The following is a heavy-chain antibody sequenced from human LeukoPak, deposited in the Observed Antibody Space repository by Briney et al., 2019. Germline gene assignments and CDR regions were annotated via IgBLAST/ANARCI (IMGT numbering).Heavy chain of an antibody. D-gene: IGHD3-10*01. CDR3: ARAGYYYGSGPYYMDV. CDR2: IYSGGVT. Sequence: SGGSLRLSCAASGFTVSSNYMSWVRQAPGQGLEWVSVIYSGGVTYYADSVKGRFTISRDNSKNTLYLQMNSPRAEDTAVYYCARAGYYYGSGPYYMDVWGKGTTVTISS. J-gene: IGHJ6*03. V-gene: IGHV3-53*01. CDR1: GFTVSSNY.